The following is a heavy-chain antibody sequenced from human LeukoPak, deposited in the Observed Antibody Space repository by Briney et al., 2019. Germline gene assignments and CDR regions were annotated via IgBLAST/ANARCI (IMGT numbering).Heavy chain of an antibody. CDR3: ATHIVGATNSAFDI. CDR2: FDPEDGET. CDR1: GYTLTELS. V-gene: IGHV1-24*01. D-gene: IGHD1-26*01. J-gene: IGHJ3*02. Sequence: ASVKVSCKVSGYTLTELSMHWVRQAPGKGLEWMGGFDPEDGETIYAQKFQGRVTMTEGTSTDTAYMELSSLRSEDTAVYYCATHIVGATNSAFDIWGQGTMVTVSS.